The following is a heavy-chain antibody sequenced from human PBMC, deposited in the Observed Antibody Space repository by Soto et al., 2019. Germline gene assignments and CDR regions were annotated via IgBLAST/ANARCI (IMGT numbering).Heavy chain of an antibody. Sequence: SVKVSCKASGGTFSSYAISWVRQAPGQGLEWMGGIIPIFGTANYAQKFQGRVTITADESTSTAYMELSRLRSEDTAVYYCARDFYYYDSSGYPTYYYYGMDVWGQGTPVTVSS. CDR2: IIPIFGTA. CDR3: ARDFYYYDSSGYPTYYYYGMDV. V-gene: IGHV1-69*13. D-gene: IGHD3-22*01. CDR1: GGTFSSYA. J-gene: IGHJ6*02.